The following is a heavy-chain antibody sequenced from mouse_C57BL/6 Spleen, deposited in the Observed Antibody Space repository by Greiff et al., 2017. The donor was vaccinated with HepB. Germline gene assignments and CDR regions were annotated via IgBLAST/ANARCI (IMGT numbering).Heavy chain of an antibody. CDR3: AREDDYDAAWFAY. Sequence: EVQRVESGPVLVKPGASVKMSCKASGYTFTDYYMNWVKQSHGKSLEWIGVINPYNGGTSYNQKFKGKATLTVDKSSSTAYMELNSLTSEDSAVYYCAREDDYDAAWFAYWGQGTLVTVSA. D-gene: IGHD2-4*01. CDR1: GYTFTDYY. V-gene: IGHV1-19*01. J-gene: IGHJ3*01. CDR2: INPYNGGT.